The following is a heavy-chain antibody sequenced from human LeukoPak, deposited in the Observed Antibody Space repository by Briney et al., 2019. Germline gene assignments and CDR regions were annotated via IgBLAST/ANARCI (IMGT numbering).Heavy chain of an antibody. Sequence: SGTLSLTCTVSGGSISSYYWSWIRQPPGKGLEWIGYIYYSGSTNYNPSLKSRVTISVDTSKNQFSLKLSSVTAADTAVYYCARGGDWYDYWGQGTLVTVSS. CDR1: GGSISSYY. CDR2: IYYSGST. D-gene: IGHD2-21*02. CDR3: ARGGDWYDY. V-gene: IGHV4-59*01. J-gene: IGHJ4*02.